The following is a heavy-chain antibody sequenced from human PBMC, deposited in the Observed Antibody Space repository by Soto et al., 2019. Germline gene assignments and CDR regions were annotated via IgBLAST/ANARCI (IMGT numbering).Heavy chain of an antibody. CDR3: ARGDYYDSSGSLSPLYDY. CDR1: GGSFSGYY. J-gene: IGHJ4*02. V-gene: IGHV4-34*01. CDR2: INHSGST. D-gene: IGHD3-22*01. Sequence: PSETLSLTCAVYGGSFSGYYWSWIRQPPGKGLEWIGEINHSGSTNYNPSLKSRVTISVDTSKNQFSLKLSSVTAADTAVYYCARGDYYDSSGSLSPLYDYWGQGTLVTVYS.